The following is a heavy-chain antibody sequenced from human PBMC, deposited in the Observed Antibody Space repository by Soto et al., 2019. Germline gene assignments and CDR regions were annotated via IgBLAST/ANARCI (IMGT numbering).Heavy chain of an antibody. CDR1: GFTFSGSA. CDR3: TRQGAYYDFWSGYYPDYYYGMDV. D-gene: IGHD3-3*01. CDR2: IRSKANSYAT. V-gene: IGHV3-73*01. Sequence: GSLRLSCAASGFTFSGSAMHWVRQASGKGLEWVGRIRSKANSYATAYAASVKGRFTISRDDSKNTAYLQMNSLKTEDTAVYYCTRQGAYYDFWSGYYPDYYYGMDVWGQGTTVTVSS. J-gene: IGHJ6*02.